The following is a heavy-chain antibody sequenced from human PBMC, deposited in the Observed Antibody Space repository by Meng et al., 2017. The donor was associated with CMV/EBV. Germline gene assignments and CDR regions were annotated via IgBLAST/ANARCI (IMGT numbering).Heavy chain of an antibody. D-gene: IGHD1-26*01. CDR3: ARQGGASPTTGVF. CDR2: LYYTGST. V-gene: IGHV4-39*01. Sequence: SETLSLTCTVSGGSISSSSYYWGWVRQPPGQGFEWIGSLYYTGSTYYNTSLGSRVTMSVYTSRNQFSLKLSSVTAADTAVYYCARQGGASPTTGVFWGPGILVTVSS. J-gene: IGHJ4*02. CDR1: GGSISSSSYY.